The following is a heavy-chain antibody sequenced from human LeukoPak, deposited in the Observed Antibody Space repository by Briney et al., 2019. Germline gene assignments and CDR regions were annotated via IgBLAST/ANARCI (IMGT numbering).Heavy chain of an antibody. D-gene: IGHD3-3*01. Sequence: SVKVSFKASGGTFSSYAMSWVRQAPGQGLEWMGGIIPIFGTANYAQKFQGRVTITTDESTSTAYMELSSLRSEDTAVYYCARDGEITIFGVVTPNWFDPWGQGTLVTVSS. CDR1: GGTFSSYA. J-gene: IGHJ5*02. CDR3: ARDGEITIFGVVTPNWFDP. V-gene: IGHV1-69*05. CDR2: IIPIFGTA.